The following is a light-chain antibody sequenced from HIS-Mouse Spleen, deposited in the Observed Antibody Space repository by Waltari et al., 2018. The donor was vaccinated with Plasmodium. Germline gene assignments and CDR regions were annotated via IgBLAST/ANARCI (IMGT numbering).Light chain of an antibody. CDR1: QRVSSN. V-gene: IGKV3D-15*01. CDR3: QQYNNWPPYT. CDR2: GAS. Sequence: IVMTQSPATLSVSPGERATLPCRPSQRVSSNLDWYQQKPGQAPRPLIYGASTRATGIPARFSGSGSGTEFTLTISSMQSEDFAVYYCQQYNNWPPYTFGQGTKLEIK. J-gene: IGKJ2*01.